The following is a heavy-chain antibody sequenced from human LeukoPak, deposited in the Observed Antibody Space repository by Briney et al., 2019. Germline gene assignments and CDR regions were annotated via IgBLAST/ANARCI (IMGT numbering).Heavy chain of an antibody. CDR2: INPNSGDT. Sequence: ASVKVSCKASGYTFTGYYMHWVRQAPGQGLEWMGWINPNSGDTHYAQKFQGRVTMTRDTSISTAYMELSRLRSDNTAVYYCARDQGRGYSYGLYYFDYWGQGTLVTVSS. D-gene: IGHD5-18*01. V-gene: IGHV1-2*02. CDR1: GYTFTGYY. J-gene: IGHJ4*02. CDR3: ARDQGRGYSYGLYYFDY.